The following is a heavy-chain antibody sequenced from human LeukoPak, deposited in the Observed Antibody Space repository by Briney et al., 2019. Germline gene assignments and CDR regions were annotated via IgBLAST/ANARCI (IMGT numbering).Heavy chain of an antibody. CDR1: GGSVSSGSYY. CDR3: SGFWSGYYPPFTGMDV. J-gene: IGHJ6*02. D-gene: IGHD3-3*01. Sequence: SETLSLTCTVSGGSVSSGSYYWSWIRQPPGKGLEWIGYIYYSGSTNYNPSLKSRVTMSVDTSKNQFSLKLSSVTAADTAVYYCSGFWSGYYPPFTGMDVRGQGTTVTVSS. CDR2: IYYSGST. V-gene: IGHV4-61*01.